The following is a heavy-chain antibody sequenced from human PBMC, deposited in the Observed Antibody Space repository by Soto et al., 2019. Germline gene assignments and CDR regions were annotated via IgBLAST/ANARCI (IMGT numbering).Heavy chain of an antibody. CDR1: GDSVSSSRVV. Sequence: SQTLSLTCAISGDSVSSSRVVWNWIRQSPSRGLEWLGRTYYRSKWSNDYADSVKGRITISPDTSKNQFSLQLNSVTPEDTAIYYCARARDSLFDYWGQGTLVTVS. CDR2: TYYRSKWSN. CDR3: ARARDSLFDY. V-gene: IGHV6-1*01. D-gene: IGHD2-21*02. J-gene: IGHJ4*02.